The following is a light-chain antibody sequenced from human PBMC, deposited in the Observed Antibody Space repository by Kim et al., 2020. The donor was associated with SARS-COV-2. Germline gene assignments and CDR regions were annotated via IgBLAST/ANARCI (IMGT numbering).Light chain of an antibody. Sequence: SDPVGDIVPITRRASESISRYLNRYQQKPGKAPNVLIYGASSLQSGVPSRISGSGSGRDLSLTINSLQPEEFATYSRQQSYSTPVTFGQGTKLKI. CDR3: QQSYSTPVT. V-gene: IGKV1-39*01. J-gene: IGKJ2*01. CDR2: GAS. CDR1: ESISRY.